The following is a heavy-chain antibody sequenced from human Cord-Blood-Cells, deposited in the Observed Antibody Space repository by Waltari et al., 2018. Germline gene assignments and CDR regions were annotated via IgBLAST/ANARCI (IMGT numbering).Heavy chain of an antibody. D-gene: IGHD3-10*01. CDR3: ARDKAITGYFDL. Sequence: QVQLVESGGGLVKPGGSLRLSCAASGFTLRDYYISLIRQAPGKGLDWVSYISSSGSTIYYADSVKGRFTISRDNAKNSLYLQMNSLRAEDTAVYYCARDKAITGYFDLWGRGTLVTVSS. CDR1: GFTLRDYY. CDR2: ISSSGSTI. J-gene: IGHJ2*01. V-gene: IGHV3-11*01.